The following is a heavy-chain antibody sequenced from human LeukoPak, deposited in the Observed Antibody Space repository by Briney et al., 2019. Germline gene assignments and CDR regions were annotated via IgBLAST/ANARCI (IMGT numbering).Heavy chain of an antibody. CDR3: ARSIAAAGYYYYGMDV. Sequence: EASVKVSCKASGYTFTGYYMHWVRQAPGQGLEWMGGIIPIFGTANYAQKFQGRVTITADESTSTAYMELSSLRSEDTAVYYCARSIAAAGYYYYGMDVWGQGTTVTVSS. J-gene: IGHJ6*02. CDR1: GYTFTGYY. D-gene: IGHD6-13*01. CDR2: IIPIFGTA. V-gene: IGHV1-69*13.